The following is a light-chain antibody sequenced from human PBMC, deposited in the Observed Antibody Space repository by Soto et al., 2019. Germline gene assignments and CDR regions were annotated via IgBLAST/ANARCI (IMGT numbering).Light chain of an antibody. Sequence: EIVLTQSPGTLSLSPGERATLSCRASQSVSSSFLAWYQQKPGQAPRLLIYGASSRATGIPDRFSGSGSGADFTLTISRLEPEDFAVYYCQQYGSSPPWTFGQGIKVEMK. CDR2: GAS. J-gene: IGKJ1*01. CDR3: QQYGSSPPWT. V-gene: IGKV3-20*01. CDR1: QSVSSSF.